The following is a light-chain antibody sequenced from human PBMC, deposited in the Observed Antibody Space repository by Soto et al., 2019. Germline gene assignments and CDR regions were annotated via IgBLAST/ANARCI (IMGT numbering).Light chain of an antibody. V-gene: IGLV2-14*03. CDR2: DVN. Sequence: QSVLSQPASVSGSPGQSIAISCTGTSSDVGGYNYVSWYQQHPGKAPKLMIYDVNNRPSGVSNRFSGSKSGNTASLTISGLQAEDDADYYCCSYTTSSTYFFGTGTKVTVL. CDR3: CSYTTSSTYF. CDR1: SSDVGGYNY. J-gene: IGLJ1*01.